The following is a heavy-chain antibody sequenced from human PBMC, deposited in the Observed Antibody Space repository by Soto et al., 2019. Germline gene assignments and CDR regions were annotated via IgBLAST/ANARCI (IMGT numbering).Heavy chain of an antibody. Sequence: KSSETLSLTCTVSGGSISSNYWTWIRQPPGKGLEWIGYVYNSGSTNYNPSLKSRVTISEDTSKSQFSLKVNSMTAADTAVYYCARYRREGVAGYTLDNWGQGILVTVSS. D-gene: IGHD2-15*01. CDR1: GGSISSNY. CDR2: VYNSGST. CDR3: ARYRREGVAGYTLDN. V-gene: IGHV4-59*01. J-gene: IGHJ4*02.